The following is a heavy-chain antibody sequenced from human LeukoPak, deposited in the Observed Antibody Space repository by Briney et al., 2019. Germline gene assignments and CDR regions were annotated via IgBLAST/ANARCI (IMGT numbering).Heavy chain of an antibody. Sequence: AAVKVSCKASGYTFTSYGISWVRQAPGQGLEWMGWISAYNGNTNYAQKLQGRVTMTTDTSTSTAYMELRSLRSDDTAVYYCARDGSRGFDWLLVFDYWGQGTLVTVSS. D-gene: IGHD3-9*01. CDR3: ARDGSRGFDWLLVFDY. V-gene: IGHV1-18*01. CDR1: GYTFTSYG. CDR2: ISAYNGNT. J-gene: IGHJ4*02.